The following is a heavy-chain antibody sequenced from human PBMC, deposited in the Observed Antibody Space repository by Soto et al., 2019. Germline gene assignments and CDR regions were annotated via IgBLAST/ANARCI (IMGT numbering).Heavy chain of an antibody. J-gene: IGHJ6*02. CDR2: INPSGGST. Sequence: ASVKVSCKXSGYTFTSYYMHWVRQAPGQGLEWMGIINPSGGSTSYAQKFQGRVTMTRDTSTSTVYMELSSLRSEDTAVYYCARSYSSGWYLYGMDAWGQGTTVTVSS. V-gene: IGHV1-46*01. D-gene: IGHD6-19*01. CDR3: ARSYSSGWYLYGMDA. CDR1: GYTFTSYY.